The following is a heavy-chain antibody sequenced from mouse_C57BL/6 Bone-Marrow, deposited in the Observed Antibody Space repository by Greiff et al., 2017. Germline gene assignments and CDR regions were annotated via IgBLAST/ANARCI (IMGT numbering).Heavy chain of an antibody. V-gene: IGHV14-4*01. CDR3: TFDGPYYAMGY. D-gene: IGHD2-3*01. CDR2: IDPENGDT. J-gene: IGHJ4*01. Sequence: VQLQQSGAELVRPGASVKLSCTASGFNIKDDYMHWVKQRPEQGLEWIGWIDPENGDTEYASKFQGKATITADTSSNTAYLQLSSLTSEDTAVYYCTFDGPYYAMGYWGQGTSVTVSS. CDR1: GFNIKDDY.